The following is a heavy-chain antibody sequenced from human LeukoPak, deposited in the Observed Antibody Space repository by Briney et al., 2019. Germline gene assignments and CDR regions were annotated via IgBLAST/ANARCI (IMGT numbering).Heavy chain of an antibody. V-gene: IGHV4-59*01. CDR3: ARDVSSTSTLDY. Sequence: SETLSLTCTVSGGSISSYYWSWIRQPPGKGLEWIGYIYYSGSTNYNPSLKSRVTISVDTSKNQFSLNLRSVTAADTAVYYCARDVSSTSTLDYWGQGTLVSVSS. CDR1: GGSISSYY. J-gene: IGHJ4*02. CDR2: IYYSGST. D-gene: IGHD2-2*01.